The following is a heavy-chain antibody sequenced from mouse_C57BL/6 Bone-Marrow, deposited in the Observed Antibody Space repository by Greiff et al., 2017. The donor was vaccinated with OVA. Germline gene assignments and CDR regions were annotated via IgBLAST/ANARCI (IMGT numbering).Heavy chain of an antibody. CDR3: AREDYYGSSYFDY. J-gene: IGHJ2*01. CDR1: GYTFTSYW. CDR2: IHPNSGST. D-gene: IGHD1-1*01. V-gene: IGHV1-64*01. Sequence: QVQLQQPGAELVKPGASVTLSCKASGYTFTSYWMHWVKQRPGQGLEWVGMIHPNSGSTNYNEKFKSKATLTVDKSSSTAYMQLSSLTSEDAAVYYCAREDYYGSSYFDYWGQGTTLTVSS.